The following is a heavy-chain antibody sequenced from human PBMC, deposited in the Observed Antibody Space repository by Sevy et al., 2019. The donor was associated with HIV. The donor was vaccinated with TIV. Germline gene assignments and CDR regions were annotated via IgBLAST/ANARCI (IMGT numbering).Heavy chain of an antibody. D-gene: IGHD3-10*01. CDR3: ASDPGVVRGVIMGKFDY. V-gene: IGHV3-30-3*01. Sequence: GGALRLSCAASGFTFSSYAMHWVRQAPGKGLEWVAVISYDGSNKYYEDSVKGRFTISRDNSKNTPYLQMNSLRAEDTAVYYCASDPGVVRGVIMGKFDYWGQGTLVSVSS. J-gene: IGHJ4*02. CDR1: GFTFSSYA. CDR2: ISYDGSNK.